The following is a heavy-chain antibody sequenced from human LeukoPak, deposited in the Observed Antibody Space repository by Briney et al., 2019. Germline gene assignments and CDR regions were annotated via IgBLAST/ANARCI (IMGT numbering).Heavy chain of an antibody. CDR3: AKDLTSMIVPSDAFDI. CDR1: GFTFDDYA. J-gene: IGHJ3*02. Sequence: PGGSLRLSCAASGFTFDDYAMHWVRQAPGKGLEWVSGISWNSGSIGYADSVKGRFTISRDNAKNSLYLQMNSLRAEDTALYYCAKDLTSMIVPSDAFDIWGQGAMVTVSS. V-gene: IGHV3-9*01. D-gene: IGHD3-22*01. CDR2: ISWNSGSI.